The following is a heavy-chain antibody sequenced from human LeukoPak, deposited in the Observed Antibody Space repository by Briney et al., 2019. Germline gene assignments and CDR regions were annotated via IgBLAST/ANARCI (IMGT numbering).Heavy chain of an antibody. Sequence: SETLSLTCTVSGGSISSSSYYWGWIRQPPGKGLEWIGSIYYSGSTNYNPSLKSRVTISVDTSKNQFSLKLSSVTAADTAVYYCARGGPDYGDYAWFDPWGQGTLVTVSS. CDR2: IYYSGST. CDR3: ARGGPDYGDYAWFDP. CDR1: GGSISSSSYY. D-gene: IGHD4-17*01. V-gene: IGHV4-39*07. J-gene: IGHJ5*02.